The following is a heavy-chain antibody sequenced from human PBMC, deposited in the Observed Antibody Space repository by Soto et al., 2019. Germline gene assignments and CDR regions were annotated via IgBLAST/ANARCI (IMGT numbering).Heavy chain of an antibody. CDR2: IYHSGST. J-gene: IGHJ4*02. CDR3: AADSCGGDCYFYY. V-gene: IGHV4-30-2*01. Sequence: LSLTCAVSGGSISSGGYSWSWIRQPPGKGLEWIGYIYHSGSTYYNPSLKSRVTISVDRSKNQFSLKLSSVTAADTAVYYCAADSCGGDCYFYYWGQGTLVTVYS. CDR1: GGSISSGGYS. D-gene: IGHD2-21*02.